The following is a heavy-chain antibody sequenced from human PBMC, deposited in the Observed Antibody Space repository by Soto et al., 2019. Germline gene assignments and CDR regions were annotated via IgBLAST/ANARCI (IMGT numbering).Heavy chain of an antibody. CDR2: INHSGST. J-gene: IGHJ4*02. V-gene: IGHV4-34*01. Sequence: QVQLQQWGAGLLKPSETLSLTCAVYGGSFSGYYWSWIRQPPGKGLEWIGEINHSGSTNYNPSLKSRVTISVDTSKNQFSLKLSSVNAADTAVYYCARGIAARRSFDYWGQGTLVTVSS. CDR1: GGSFSGYY. CDR3: ARGIAARRSFDY. D-gene: IGHD6-6*01.